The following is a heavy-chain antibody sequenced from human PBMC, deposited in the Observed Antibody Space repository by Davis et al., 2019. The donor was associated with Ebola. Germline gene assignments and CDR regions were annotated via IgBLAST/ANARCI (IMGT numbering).Heavy chain of an antibody. CDR1: GFTFSDYA. Sequence: GGSLRLSCAVSGFTFSDYAMNWVRQTPGKGLEWVSLITGSGGDTYYADSVKGRFTISRDNSKNTLYLQMNSLRAEDTAVYYCARDGETLYCSGGSCYPNRPFDYWGQGTLVTVSS. V-gene: IGHV3-23*01. J-gene: IGHJ4*02. D-gene: IGHD2-15*01. CDR3: ARDGETLYCSGGSCYPNRPFDY. CDR2: ITGSGGDT.